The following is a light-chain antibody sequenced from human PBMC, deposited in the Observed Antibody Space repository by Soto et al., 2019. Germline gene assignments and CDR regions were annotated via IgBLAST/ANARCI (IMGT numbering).Light chain of an antibody. Sequence: QSALTQPASVSGSPGQSITISCTGTSSDVGGYNYVSWYQQHPGKAPKLMIYAVSNRPSGVSNRFSGSKSGNTASLTISGLQAEDEAEYDCSSYTSSSTLFYVFGTGTKLTVL. V-gene: IGLV2-14*01. CDR2: AVS. CDR1: SSDVGGYNY. CDR3: SSYTSSSTLFYV. J-gene: IGLJ1*01.